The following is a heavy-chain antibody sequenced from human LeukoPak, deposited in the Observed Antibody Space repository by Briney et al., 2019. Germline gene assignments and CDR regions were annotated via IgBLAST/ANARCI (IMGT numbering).Heavy chain of an antibody. D-gene: IGHD2-21*02. CDR3: ARRRFGRTADGYYFDY. Sequence: AASVKVSCKASGYTFTGYYMHWVRQAPGQGLEWMGWINPNSGGTNYAQKFQGRVTMTRDTSISTAYMELSRLRSDDTAAYYCARRRFGRTADGYYFDYWGQGTLVTVSS. CDR1: GYTFTGYY. J-gene: IGHJ4*02. CDR2: INPNSGGT. V-gene: IGHV1-2*02.